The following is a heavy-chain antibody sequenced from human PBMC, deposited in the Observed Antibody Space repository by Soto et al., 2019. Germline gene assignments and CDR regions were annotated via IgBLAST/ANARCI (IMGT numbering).Heavy chain of an antibody. V-gene: IGHV1-18*04. CDR1: GYTFISYG. CDR3: ARCITMLRGSSYHPDY. J-gene: IGHJ4*02. D-gene: IGHD3-10*01. Sequence: AAVKVSCKASGYTFISYGISWVRQAPGQGLEWMGWISAYNGNTNYAQKLQGRVTMTTDTSTSTAYMELRSLRSDDTAVYYCARCITMLRGSSYHPDYCGQGPLVTVYS. CDR2: ISAYNGNT.